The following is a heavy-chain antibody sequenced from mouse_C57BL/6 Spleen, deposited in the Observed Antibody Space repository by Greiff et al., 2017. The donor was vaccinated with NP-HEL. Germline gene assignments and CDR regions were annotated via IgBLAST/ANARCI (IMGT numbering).Heavy chain of an antibody. D-gene: IGHD1-1*01. CDR1: GYAFSSSW. J-gene: IGHJ3*01. Sequence: VQLQQSGPELVKPGASVKISCTASGYAFSSSWMNWVKQRPGKGLEWIGRIYPGDGDTNYNGKFKGKATLTADKSSSTAYMQLSSLTSEDSAVYFCAIKGEAYYYGSSPFAYWGQGTLVTVSA. CDR2: IYPGDGDT. V-gene: IGHV1-82*01. CDR3: AIKGEAYYYGSSPFAY.